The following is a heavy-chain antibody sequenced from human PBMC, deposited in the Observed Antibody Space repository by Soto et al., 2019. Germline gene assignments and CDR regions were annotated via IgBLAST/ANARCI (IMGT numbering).Heavy chain of an antibody. CDR3: TTEASGDPRYYYYGMDV. Sequence: EVQLVESGGGLVKPGGSLRLSCAASGFTFSNAWMNWVRQAPGKGLEWVGRIKSKTDGGTTDYAAPVKGRFTISRDDSKNTLYLQMNSLKTEDTAVYYCTTEASGDPRYYYYGMDVWGQGTTVTVSS. CDR2: IKSKTDGGTT. V-gene: IGHV3-15*07. D-gene: IGHD4-17*01. J-gene: IGHJ6*02. CDR1: GFTFSNAW.